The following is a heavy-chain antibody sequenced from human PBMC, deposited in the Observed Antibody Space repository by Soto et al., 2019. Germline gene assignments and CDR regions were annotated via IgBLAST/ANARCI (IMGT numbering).Heavy chain of an antibody. D-gene: IGHD3-9*01. CDR1: HGSISSGGYY. J-gene: IGHJ1*01. CDR3: ARAGIGYDILTGYYPEYFQH. Sequence: SETLSLTCTVSHGSISSGGYYWSWIRQHPGKGLEWIGYIYYSGSTYYNPSLKSRVTISVDTSKNQFSLKLSSVTAADTAVYYCARAGIGYDILTGYYPEYFQHWGQGTLVTVSS. CDR2: IYYSGST. V-gene: IGHV4-31*03.